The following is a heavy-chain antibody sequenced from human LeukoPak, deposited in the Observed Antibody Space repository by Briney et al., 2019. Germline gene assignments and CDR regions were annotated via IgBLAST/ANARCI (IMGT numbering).Heavy chain of an antibody. J-gene: IGHJ3*02. CDR1: GGSFSGCY. Sequence: PSETLSLTCAVYGGSFSGCYWSWIRQPPGKGLEWIGEINHSGSTNYNPSLKSRVTISVDTSKNQFSLKLSSVTAADTAVYYCARVKRRYCSGGSCYSGRSAFDIWGQGTMVTVSS. CDR3: ARVKRRYCSGGSCYSGRSAFDI. D-gene: IGHD2-15*01. V-gene: IGHV4-34*01. CDR2: INHSGST.